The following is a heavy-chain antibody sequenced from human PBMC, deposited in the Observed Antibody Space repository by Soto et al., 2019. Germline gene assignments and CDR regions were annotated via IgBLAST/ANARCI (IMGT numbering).Heavy chain of an antibody. D-gene: IGHD3-10*01. Sequence: QVQLVESGGGVVQPGRSLRLSCAASGFTFSSYGMHWVRQAPGKGLEWVAVISYDGSNKYYADSVKGRFTISRDNSKNTLYLQMNSLRAEDTAVYYCAKDFEAMVRGVIINVLLDYWGQGTLVTVSS. V-gene: IGHV3-30*18. CDR2: ISYDGSNK. J-gene: IGHJ4*02. CDR3: AKDFEAMVRGVIINVLLDY. CDR1: GFTFSSYG.